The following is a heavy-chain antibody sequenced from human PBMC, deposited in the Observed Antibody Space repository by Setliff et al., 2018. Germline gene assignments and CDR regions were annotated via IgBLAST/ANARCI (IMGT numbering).Heavy chain of an antibody. Sequence: ASVKVSCKASGYTFTSYARTWVRQAPGQGLEWMGWINTNTGNPTYAQGFTGRFVFSLDTSVSTAYLQISSLKAEDTAVYYCASSAKAARPGYYYYYMDVWGKGTTVTVSS. J-gene: IGHJ6*03. CDR1: GYTFTSYA. CDR2: INTNTGNP. V-gene: IGHV7-4-1*02. CDR3: ASSAKAARPGYYYYYMDV. D-gene: IGHD6-6*01.